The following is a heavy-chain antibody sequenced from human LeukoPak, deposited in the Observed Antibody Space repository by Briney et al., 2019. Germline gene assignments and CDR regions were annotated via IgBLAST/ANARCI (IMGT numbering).Heavy chain of an antibody. D-gene: IGHD6-13*01. CDR2: IKQGGSEK. CDR1: GFSVSGYW. V-gene: IGHV3-7*01. CDR3: ARERQGGIAAAGTRIEGDY. J-gene: IGHJ4*02. Sequence: GGSLRLSCAVSGFSVSGYWMTWVRQAPGKGLEWVANIKQGGSEKNYVDSVKGRFTISRDNAENSLFLQMNSLRVEDTAVYYCARERQGGIAAAGTRIEGDYWGQGTLVAVSS.